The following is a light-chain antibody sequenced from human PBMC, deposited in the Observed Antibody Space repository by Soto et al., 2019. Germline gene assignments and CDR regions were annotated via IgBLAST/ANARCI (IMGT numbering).Light chain of an antibody. V-gene: IGLV2-8*01. CDR3: SSYVGTNSYV. CDR1: NSDVGGYNY. CDR2: EVS. J-gene: IGLJ1*01. Sequence: SALTQPPSPSGSPGQSVTISCHGNNSDVGGYNYVSWYQQHPGKAPKLMIYEVSKRPSGVPDRFSGSKSGNTAALTVSGLQAEDEADYYCSSYVGTNSYVFGTGTKVTV.